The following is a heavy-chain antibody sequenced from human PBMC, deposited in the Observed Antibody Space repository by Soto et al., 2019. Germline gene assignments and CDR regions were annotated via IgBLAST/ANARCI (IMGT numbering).Heavy chain of an antibody. CDR3: ARDRCSGGSCYYYGMDV. V-gene: IGHV1-69*12. CDR1: GGTFSSYA. Sequence: QVQLVQSGAEVKKPGSSVKVSCKASGGTFSSYAISWVRQAPGQGLEWMGGIIPIFGTANYAQKFQGRVTITADESTSTAYMELSRLRSEDTAVYYCARDRCSGGSCYYYGMDVWGQGTTVTVSS. CDR2: IIPIFGTA. J-gene: IGHJ6*02. D-gene: IGHD2-15*01.